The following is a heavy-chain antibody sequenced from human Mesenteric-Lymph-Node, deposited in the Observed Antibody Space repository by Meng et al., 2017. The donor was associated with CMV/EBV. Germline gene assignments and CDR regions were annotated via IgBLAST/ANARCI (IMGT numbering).Heavy chain of an antibody. CDR2: IYPADSYT. J-gene: IGHJ4*02. V-gene: IGHV5-51*01. CDR1: TSYW. D-gene: IGHD6-25*01. CDR3: ARTPFAYSSAWAGFYFDY. Sequence: TSYWIAWVRQMPGKGLEWMGIIYPADSYTRYSPSFQGQVTISADKSVNTAYLQWSSLKASDSAMYYCARTPFAYSSAWAGFYFDYWGQGTLVTVSS.